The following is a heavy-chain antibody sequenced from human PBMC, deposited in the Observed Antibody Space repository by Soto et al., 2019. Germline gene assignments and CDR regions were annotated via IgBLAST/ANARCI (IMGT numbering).Heavy chain of an antibody. V-gene: IGHV1-24*01. J-gene: IGHJ4*02. Sequence: RASVKVSCKVSGYTLTELSMHWVRQAPGKGLEWMGGFDPEDGETIYAQKFQGRVTMTEDTSTDTAYMELSSLRSEDTAVYYCATDGGPTYYYDSSGYSFDYWGQGTLVTVSS. CDR2: FDPEDGET. CDR3: ATDGGPTYYYDSSGYSFDY. D-gene: IGHD3-22*01. CDR1: GYTLTELS.